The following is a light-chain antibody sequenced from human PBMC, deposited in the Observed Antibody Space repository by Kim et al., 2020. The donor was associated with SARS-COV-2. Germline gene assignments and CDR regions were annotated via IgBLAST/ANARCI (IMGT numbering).Light chain of an antibody. CDR1: QAIRND. V-gene: IGKV1-17*01. CDR3: LQYSGFPFT. CDR2: ATS. J-gene: IGKJ3*01. Sequence: DIQMTQSPSSLSASVGDRVTITCRASQAIRNDLGWYQQKPGKAPKRLIYATSTLQSGDPSRFSGGGSGTEFTLTISSLQPEDLATYYCLQYSGFPFTFGPGTKVDIK.